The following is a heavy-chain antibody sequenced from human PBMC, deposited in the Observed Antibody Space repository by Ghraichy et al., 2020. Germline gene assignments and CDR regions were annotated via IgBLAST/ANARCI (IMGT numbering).Heavy chain of an antibody. D-gene: IGHD3-10*01. Sequence: GGSLRHSCAASGFTFSDHWMHWVRQAPGKGLVWVSRINDDGISTNYADFVEGRFTISRDNGKNTLYLQMNSLRAEDTAVYYCAREPVRGDWGQGTLVTVSS. J-gene: IGHJ1*01. CDR2: INDDGIST. CDR1: GFTFSDHW. V-gene: IGHV3-74*01. CDR3: AREPVRGD.